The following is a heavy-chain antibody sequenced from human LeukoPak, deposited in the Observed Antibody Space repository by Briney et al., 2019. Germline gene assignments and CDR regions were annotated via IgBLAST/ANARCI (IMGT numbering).Heavy chain of an antibody. Sequence: ASVKVSCKASGYTFSNYGITWVRQAPGQGLEWMGWISASDGKTEYAQKLQGRVTMTTDTSSDTAYMELRSLRSDDTAVYYCARDRIDGGSRILDYWGQGTLVTVSS. CDR1: GYTFSNYG. V-gene: IGHV1-18*01. CDR3: ARDRIDGGSRILDY. D-gene: IGHD3-10*01. CDR2: ISASDGKT. J-gene: IGHJ4*02.